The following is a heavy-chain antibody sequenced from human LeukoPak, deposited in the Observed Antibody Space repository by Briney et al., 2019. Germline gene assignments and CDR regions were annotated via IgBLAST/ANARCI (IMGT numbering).Heavy chain of an antibody. V-gene: IGHV4-59*01. CDR3: ARENYGDYESALDY. Sequence: SETLSLTCTVSGGSISSYYWSWIRQPPGKGLEWIGYIYHSGSTNYNPSLKSRVTISVDTSKNQFSLKLSSVTAADTAVYYCARENYGDYESALDYWGQGTLVTVSS. J-gene: IGHJ4*02. CDR2: IYHSGST. CDR1: GGSISSYY. D-gene: IGHD4-17*01.